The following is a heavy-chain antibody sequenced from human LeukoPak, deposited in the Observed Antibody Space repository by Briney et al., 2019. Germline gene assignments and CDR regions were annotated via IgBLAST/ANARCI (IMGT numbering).Heavy chain of an antibody. J-gene: IGHJ4*02. D-gene: IGHD1-20*01. CDR3: ARDGDNWNPTYYFDY. CDR1: GFTFSSYA. Sequence: PGGSLRLSCAASGFTFSSYAMHWVRQAPGKGLEWVAVISYDGSNKYYADSAKGRFTISRDNSKNTLYLQMNSLRAEDTAVYYCARDGDNWNPTYYFDYWGQGTLVTVSS. CDR2: ISYDGSNK. V-gene: IGHV3-30-3*01.